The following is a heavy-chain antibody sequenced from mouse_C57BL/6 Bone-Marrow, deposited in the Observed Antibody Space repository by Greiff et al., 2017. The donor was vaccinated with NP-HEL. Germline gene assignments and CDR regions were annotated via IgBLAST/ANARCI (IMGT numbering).Heavy chain of an antibody. V-gene: IGHV5-17*01. CDR1: GFTFSSYA. CDR2: ISSGSSTV. Sequence: EVKLEQSGEGLVKPGGSLKISCAASGFTFSSYAMSWVRQAPEKGLEWVAYISSGSSTVYYADIVKGRFTSSRDTAKNTLFLQMTSLRTVDTAKYYCARYYGSGYWYFDVWGTGTTVTVSS. D-gene: IGHD1-1*01. J-gene: IGHJ1*03. CDR3: ARYYGSGYWYFDV.